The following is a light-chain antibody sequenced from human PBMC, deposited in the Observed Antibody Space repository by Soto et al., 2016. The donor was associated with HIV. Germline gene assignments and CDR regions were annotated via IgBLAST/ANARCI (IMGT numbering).Light chain of an antibody. CDR2: DDS. J-gene: IGLJ2*01. CDR1: NIGSKS. CDR3: QVWDGASDHVV. V-gene: IGLV3-21*03. Sequence: SYELTQLPSVSVTPGKTASIACGGNNIGSKSVHWYQQRPGQAPVVVVFDDSDRPSRIPERFSGSKSGNTATLTISRVEAGDEADYFCQVWDGASDHVVFGGGTRLAVL.